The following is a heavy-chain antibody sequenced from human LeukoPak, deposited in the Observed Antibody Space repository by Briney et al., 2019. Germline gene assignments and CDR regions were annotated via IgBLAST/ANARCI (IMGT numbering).Heavy chain of an antibody. J-gene: IGHJ5*02. D-gene: IGHD3-22*01. V-gene: IGHV4-31*03. CDR1: GGSISSGGYY. CDR2: IYYSGST. CDR3: ARDDYYDSSGFDP. Sequence: PSETLSLTCTVSGGSISSGGYYWSWIRQHPGKGLEWIGYIYYSGSTYYNPSLKSRVTISVDTSKNQFSLKLSSVTAADTAVYYCARDDYYDSSGFDPWGQGILVTVSS.